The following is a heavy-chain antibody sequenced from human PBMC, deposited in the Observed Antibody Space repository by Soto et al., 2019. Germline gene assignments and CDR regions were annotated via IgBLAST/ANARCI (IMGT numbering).Heavy chain of an antibody. CDR2: INAGNGNT. V-gene: IGHV1-3*01. CDR1: GDGLDSCG. CDR3: AREGITIYPGGWFDP. D-gene: IGHD3-10*01. J-gene: IGHJ5*02. Sequence: GASVEVRWEAPGDGLDSCGRRWVRQAPRQRLEWMGWINAGNGNTKYSQKFQGRVTITRDTSASTAYMELSSLRSEDTAVYYCAREGITIYPGGWFDPRGQGTLVTVSS.